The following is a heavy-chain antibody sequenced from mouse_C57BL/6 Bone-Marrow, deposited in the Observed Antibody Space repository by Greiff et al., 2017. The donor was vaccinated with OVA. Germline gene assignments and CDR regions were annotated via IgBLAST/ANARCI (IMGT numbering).Heavy chain of an antibody. D-gene: IGHD1-1*01. V-gene: IGHV2-2*01. J-gene: IGHJ4*01. Sequence: VQLVESGPGLVQPSQSLSITCTVSGFSLTSYGVHWVRQSPGKGLEWLGVIWSGGSTDYNAAFISRLSISKDNSKSQVFFKMNSLQADDTAIYYCARAKFITTVVYYYAMDDWGQGTSVTVSS. CDR1: GFSLTSYG. CDR3: ARAKFITTVVYYYAMDD. CDR2: IWSGGST.